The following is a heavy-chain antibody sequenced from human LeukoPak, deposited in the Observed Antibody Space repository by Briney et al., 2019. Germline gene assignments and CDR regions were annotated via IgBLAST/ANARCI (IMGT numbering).Heavy chain of an antibody. CDR2: ISGSGGST. V-gene: IGHV3-23*01. J-gene: IGHJ4*02. CDR1: GFTFSSYA. Sequence: GGSLRLSCAASGFTFSSYAMSWVRQAPGKGLEWVSAISGSGGSTYYADSVKGRFTISRDDSQNTAYLQMNSLKTEDTAVYYCTRGYCTNGICYKIVWGQGTLVTVSS. CDR3: TRGYCTNGICYKIV. D-gene: IGHD2-8*01.